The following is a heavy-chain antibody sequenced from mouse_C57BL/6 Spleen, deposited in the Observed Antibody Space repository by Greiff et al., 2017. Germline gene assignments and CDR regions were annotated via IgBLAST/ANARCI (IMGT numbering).Heavy chain of an antibody. J-gene: IGHJ2*01. D-gene: IGHD1-1*01. Sequence: VQVVESGAELARPGASVKLSCKASGYTFTSYGISWVKQRTGQGLEWIGEISPRSGNTYYNEKFKGKATLTADKSSSTAYMELRSLTSEDSAVYFCARAPLTTVVAKDYWGQGTTLTVSS. CDR1: GYTFTSYG. CDR2: ISPRSGNT. CDR3: ARAPLTTVVAKDY. V-gene: IGHV1-81*01.